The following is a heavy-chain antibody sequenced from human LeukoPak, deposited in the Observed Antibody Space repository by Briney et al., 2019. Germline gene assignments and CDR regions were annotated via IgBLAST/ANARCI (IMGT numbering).Heavy chain of an antibody. CDR2: TYYRSKWYN. J-gene: IGHJ5*02. CDR3: VRSSSWYLWFDP. Sequence: SQTLSLTCAISGDSVSINSAAWNWLRQSPSRGLEWLGSTYYRSKWYNDYAVSLKSRITINPDTSKNQFSLQLNSVTPEDTAVYYCVRSSSWYLWFDPWGQGTLVTVSS. V-gene: IGHV6-1*01. D-gene: IGHD6-13*01. CDR1: GDSVSINSAA.